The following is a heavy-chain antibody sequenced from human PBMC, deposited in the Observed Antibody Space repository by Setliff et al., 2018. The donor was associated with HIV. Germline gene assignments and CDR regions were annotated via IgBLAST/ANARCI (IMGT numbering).Heavy chain of an antibody. J-gene: IGHJ4*02. Sequence: GASVKVSCKTSGYTFTSYDINWVRQATGQGLEWMGWMNPNSGNTGYAQKFQGGVTMTRNTSISTAYMELSSLRSEDTAVYCCARGAPTINDYWGQGTLVTVSS. V-gene: IGHV1-8*01. CDR3: ARGAPTINDY. CDR1: GYTFTSYD. CDR2: MNPNSGNT. D-gene: IGHD3-10*01.